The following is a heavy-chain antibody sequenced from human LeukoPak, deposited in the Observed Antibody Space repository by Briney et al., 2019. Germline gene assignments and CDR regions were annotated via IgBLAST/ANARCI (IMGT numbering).Heavy chain of an antibody. Sequence: GRSLRLSCAASGFTSSSYDMHWVRQAPGKGPEWVAIIRYDGSNENYVDSVKGRFTISRDNSKKTLYLQMNSLRAEDTAVYYCARSRYNLDYWGQGTLVTVSS. D-gene: IGHD5-24*01. V-gene: IGHV3-33*01. CDR1: GFTSSSYD. CDR2: IRYDGSNE. CDR3: ARSRYNLDY. J-gene: IGHJ4*02.